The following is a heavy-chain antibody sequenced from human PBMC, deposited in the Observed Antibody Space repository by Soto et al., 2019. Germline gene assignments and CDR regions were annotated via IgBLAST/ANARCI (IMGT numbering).Heavy chain of an antibody. J-gene: IGHJ4*02. V-gene: IGHV3-23*01. Sequence: EVQLLESGGGLVQSGGSLRLSCAASGFTFSSYAMSWVRQAPGKGLEWVSAISGSGGSTYYAESVKGRFTISRDNSKNTLYMQMNRLRAKDTAVYYCATRIAAAGTRYLRQGTLVTVSS. CDR2: ISGSGGST. CDR1: GFTFSSYA. D-gene: IGHD6-13*01. CDR3: ATRIAAAGTRY.